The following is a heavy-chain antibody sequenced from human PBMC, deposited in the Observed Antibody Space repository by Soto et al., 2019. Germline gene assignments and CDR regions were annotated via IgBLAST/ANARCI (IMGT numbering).Heavy chain of an antibody. CDR1: GFTVSSYA. V-gene: IGHV3-23*01. CDR2: ISAST. J-gene: IGHJ4*02. Sequence: EMQLLESGGGLVQAGGSLRLSCAASGFTVSSYALNWVRQAPGKGLEWVSGISASTYYADSVKGRFTISRDTSKNTLYLRMNSLRAEDTAIYFCAIRRYSTSWYYLDYWGQGTLVTVSS. CDR3: AIRRYSTSWYYLDY. D-gene: IGHD6-13*01.